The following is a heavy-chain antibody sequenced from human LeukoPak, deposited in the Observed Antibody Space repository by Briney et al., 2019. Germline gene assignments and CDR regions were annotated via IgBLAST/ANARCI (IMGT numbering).Heavy chain of an antibody. J-gene: IGHJ4*02. CDR1: GASISGSGYY. V-gene: IGHV4-39*01. D-gene: IGHD1-26*01. CDR2: ICYTGST. Sequence: SETLSLTCAVSGASISGSGYYLGWIRQRPGQGREWIGYICYTGSTYYNASLQSRVTISIDTSKTQLYLTLNSVTAADPAMYYCVKSGGYGLIDYWGQGTLVTVSS. CDR3: VKSGGYGLIDY.